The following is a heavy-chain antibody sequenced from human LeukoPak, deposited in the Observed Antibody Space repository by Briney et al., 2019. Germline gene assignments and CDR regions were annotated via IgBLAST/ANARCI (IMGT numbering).Heavy chain of an antibody. CDR3: ARDQAYSFDY. Sequence: HTGGSLRLSCAASGFTFSAYSMNWVRQAPEKWLEWVSYIGSSSSPIYYADSVKGRFTISRDNAKNSLYLQMDSLRAEDTAVYYCARDQAYSFDYWGQGTLVTVSS. CDR2: IGSSSSPI. CDR1: GFTFSAYS. D-gene: IGHD4-11*01. V-gene: IGHV3-48*01. J-gene: IGHJ4*02.